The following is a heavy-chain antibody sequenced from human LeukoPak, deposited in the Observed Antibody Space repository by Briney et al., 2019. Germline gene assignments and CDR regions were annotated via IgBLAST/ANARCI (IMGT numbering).Heavy chain of an antibody. CDR2: ISGSGGST. Sequence: GGSLRLSCAASGFTFSSYAMSWVRQAPGKGLEWVSAISGSGGSTYYADSVKGRFTISRDNSKNTLYLQMNSLRAEDTGIYYCVKDQESSWYQNHLDNWGQGTLVTVSS. V-gene: IGHV3-23*01. D-gene: IGHD6-13*01. CDR3: VKDQESSWYQNHLDN. J-gene: IGHJ4*02. CDR1: GFTFSSYA.